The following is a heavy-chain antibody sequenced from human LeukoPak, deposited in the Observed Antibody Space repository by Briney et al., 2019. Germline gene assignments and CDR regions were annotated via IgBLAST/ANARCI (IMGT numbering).Heavy chain of an antibody. CDR3: ARDGVASAGTGDDTFDV. J-gene: IGHJ3*01. V-gene: IGHV3-66*01. CDR1: GLTVSSNC. D-gene: IGHD6-13*01. Sequence: PGGSLRLSCAASGLTVSSNCMSWVRQAPGKGLEWVSVIYSGGSTYYADSVKGRFTISRDNSKNTLYLQMNSLRAEDTAVYYCARDGVASAGTGDDTFDVWGQGTMVTVSS. CDR2: IYSGGST.